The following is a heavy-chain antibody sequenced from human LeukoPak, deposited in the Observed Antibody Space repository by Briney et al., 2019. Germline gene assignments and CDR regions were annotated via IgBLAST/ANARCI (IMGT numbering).Heavy chain of an antibody. D-gene: IGHD2-2*01. Sequence: GGSLRLSCAASGFTFSSYWMSRVRQAPGKGLEWVANIKQDGSEKYYVDSVKGRFTISRDNAKNSLYLQMNSLRAEDTAVYYCARRGYCSSTSCSHYFDYWGQGTLVTVSS. V-gene: IGHV3-7*01. CDR2: IKQDGSEK. CDR3: ARRGYCSSTSCSHYFDY. CDR1: GFTFSSYW. J-gene: IGHJ4*02.